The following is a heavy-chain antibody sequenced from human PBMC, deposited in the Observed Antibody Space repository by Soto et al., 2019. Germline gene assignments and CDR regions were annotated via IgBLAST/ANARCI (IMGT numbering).Heavy chain of an antibody. Sequence: PSETLSLTCTVSGGSISSGSYYWGWIRQPPGKGLEWIGSIYYSGSTYYNPSLKSRVTISVDTSKNQFSLKLSSVTAADTAVYYCARQKRITMIVGAFDIWGQGTMVTVS. CDR2: IYYSGST. D-gene: IGHD3-22*01. V-gene: IGHV4-39*01. CDR1: GGSISSGSYY. J-gene: IGHJ3*02. CDR3: ARQKRITMIVGAFDI.